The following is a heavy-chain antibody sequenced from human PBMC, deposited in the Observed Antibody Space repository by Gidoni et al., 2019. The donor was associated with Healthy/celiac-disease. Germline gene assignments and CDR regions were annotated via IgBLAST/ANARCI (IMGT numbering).Heavy chain of an antibody. Sequence: ELKNPGSSVKVSCQASGGTFSRYTISWVRQAPGQGLEYMGKISPMLGKANLPQRFRGIVTLGTDKSTTSAKTAYLELTNLSFEDTAVYYCARSDWGNGDTGFDIWGQGTLVTVSS. CDR1: GGTFSRYT. J-gene: IGHJ4*02. V-gene: IGHV1-69*02. CDR3: ARSDWGNGDTGFDI. CDR2: ISPMLGKA. D-gene: IGHD2-21*02.